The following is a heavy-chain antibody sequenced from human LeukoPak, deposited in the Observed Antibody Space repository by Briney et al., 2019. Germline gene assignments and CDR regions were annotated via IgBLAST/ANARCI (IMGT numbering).Heavy chain of an antibody. D-gene: IGHD6-13*01. J-gene: IGHJ3*01. CDR3: ARRRQQLLVDAFDV. V-gene: IGHV4-39*07. CDR2: IYYSGDT. Sequence: NPSETLSLTCSVSGRSMRSGGYYWLWIRQPPGRELEWIGSIYYSGDTYYNPSVESRVTLSLDTSNNQFSRELTAVTAADTALYYSARRRQQLLVDAFDVWGQGTMVTVSS. CDR1: GRSMRSGGYY.